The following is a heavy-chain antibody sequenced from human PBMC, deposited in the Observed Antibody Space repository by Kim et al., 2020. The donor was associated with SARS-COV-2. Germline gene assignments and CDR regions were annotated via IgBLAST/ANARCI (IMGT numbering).Heavy chain of an antibody. D-gene: IGHD1-1*01. CDR3: SRCQITTPGGDY. J-gene: IGHJ4*02. Sequence: GGSLRLSCAASGFTFSDYWIHWVCQAPGKGLEWVAVIKGDGSARYYVASVRGRFSIFRDNANNIVFLDMNYLGANDTGVYYCSRCQITTPGGDYWGQGTLVTVSS. CDR2: IKGDGSAR. CDR1: GFTFSDYW. V-gene: IGHV3-7*01.